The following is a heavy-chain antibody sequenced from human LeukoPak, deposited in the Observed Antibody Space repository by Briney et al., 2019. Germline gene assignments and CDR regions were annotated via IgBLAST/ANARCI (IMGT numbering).Heavy chain of an antibody. CDR2: INPSGGST. J-gene: IGHJ6*03. V-gene: IGHV1-46*01. Sequence: ASVKVSCKASGYTFTSYYMHWVRQAPGQGLEWMGIINPSGGSTSYAQKFQGRVTMTRDTSISTAYMELSRLRSDDTAVYYCARVHLYYYYMDVWGKGTTVTISS. CDR3: ARVHLYYYYMDV. CDR1: GYTFTSYY.